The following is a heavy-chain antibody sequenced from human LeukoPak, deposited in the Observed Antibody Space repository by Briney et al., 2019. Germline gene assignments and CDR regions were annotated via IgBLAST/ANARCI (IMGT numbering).Heavy chain of an antibody. V-gene: IGHV2-5*01. CDR3: AHLAYGDYGIDY. Sequence: SGPTLVKPTQTLTLTCTFSGFSLSTSGVGVGWIRQPPGKALKWLALIYWNDDKRYSPSLKSRLTITKDTSKNQVVLTMTNMDPVDTATYYCAHLAYGDYGIDYWGQGTLVTVSS. CDR1: GFSLSTSGVG. J-gene: IGHJ4*02. D-gene: IGHD4-17*01. CDR2: IYWNDDK.